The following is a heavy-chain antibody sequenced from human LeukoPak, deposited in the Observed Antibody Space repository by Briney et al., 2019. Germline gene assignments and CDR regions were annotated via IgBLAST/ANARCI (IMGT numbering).Heavy chain of an antibody. D-gene: IGHD3-10*01. CDR1: GFTFSSSS. J-gene: IGHJ3*02. Sequence: GGSLRLSCTASGFTFSSSSVNWVRQAPGKGLEWVSSITSSSTYIYYADSMKGRFTISRDNAKNSLYLLMNSLRADDTAVYYCAKFGLAGSGRYHDAFDMWGQGTMVTVSS. V-gene: IGHV3-21*04. CDR3: AKFGLAGSGRYHDAFDM. CDR2: ITSSSTYI.